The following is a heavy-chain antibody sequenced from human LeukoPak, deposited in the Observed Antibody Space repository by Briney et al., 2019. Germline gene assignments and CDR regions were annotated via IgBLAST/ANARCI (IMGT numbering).Heavy chain of an antibody. CDR2: ISGSGGST. CDR3: AKDLLSGLAAAITDY. Sequence: GGSLRLSCAASGFTFSSSAMSWVRQAPGKGLEWVSAISGSGGSTYYADSVKGRFTISRDNSKNTLYLQMNSLRAEDTAVYYCAKDLLSGLAAAITDYWGQGTLVTVSS. V-gene: IGHV3-23*01. J-gene: IGHJ4*02. CDR1: GFTFSSSA. D-gene: IGHD6-13*01.